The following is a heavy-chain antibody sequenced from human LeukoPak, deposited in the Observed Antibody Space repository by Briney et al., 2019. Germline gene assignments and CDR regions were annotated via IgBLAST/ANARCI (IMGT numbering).Heavy chain of an antibody. V-gene: IGHV5-51*01. J-gene: IGHJ4*02. CDR1: GYSFTSYW. CDR3: ARRGRYSYGSYFDY. D-gene: IGHD5-18*01. Sequence: GESLKISCKGSGYSFTSYWIGWVRPVPGKGLEWMGIIYPGDSDTAYSPSFQGQVTVSADKYITTAYLQSSSLKASDTAMYYCARRGRYSYGSYFDYWGQGTLVTVSS. CDR2: IYPGDSDT.